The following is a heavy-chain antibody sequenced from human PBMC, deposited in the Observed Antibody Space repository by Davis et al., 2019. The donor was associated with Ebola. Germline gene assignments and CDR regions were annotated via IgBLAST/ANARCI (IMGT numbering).Heavy chain of an antibody. D-gene: IGHD2-15*01. CDR3: ARDQLAIVVVVVAPDY. CDR1: GGTFRSYA. J-gene: IGHJ4*02. V-gene: IGHV1-69*13. Sequence: SVKVSCKASGGTFRSYAISWVRQAPGQGLEWMGGIIPIFGTANYAQKFQGRVTITADESTSTAYMELSSLRSEDTAVYYCARDQLAIVVVVVAPDYWGQGTLVTVSS. CDR2: IIPIFGTA.